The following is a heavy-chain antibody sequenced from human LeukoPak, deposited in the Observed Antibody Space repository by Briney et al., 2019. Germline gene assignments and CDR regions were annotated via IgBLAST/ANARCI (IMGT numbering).Heavy chain of an antibody. Sequence: SVKVSCKASGYTFTGYYMHWVRQAPGQGLEWMGWINPNSGGTNYAQKFQGRVTMTRDTSISTAYMELSRLRSDDTAVYYCARDDYGITMVRGVIDYWGQGTLVTVSS. J-gene: IGHJ4*02. CDR3: ARDDYGITMVRGVIDY. CDR1: GYTFTGYY. V-gene: IGHV1-2*02. D-gene: IGHD3-10*01. CDR2: INPNSGGT.